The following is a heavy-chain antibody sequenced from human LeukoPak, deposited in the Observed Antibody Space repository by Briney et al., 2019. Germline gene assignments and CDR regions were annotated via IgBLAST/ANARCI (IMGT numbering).Heavy chain of an antibody. D-gene: IGHD3-16*01. J-gene: IGHJ5*02. CDR2: IATAGDT. CDR3: ARGGEFGFDP. V-gene: IGHV3-13*01. CDR1: GFTFSSYD. Sequence: PGGSLRLSCAASGFTFSSYDMHWVRQGIGKGLEWVSAIATAGDTFYSGSVKGRFTISRENAKKSLYLQMNSLRAGDTAVYYCARGGEFGFDPWGQGTLVTVSS.